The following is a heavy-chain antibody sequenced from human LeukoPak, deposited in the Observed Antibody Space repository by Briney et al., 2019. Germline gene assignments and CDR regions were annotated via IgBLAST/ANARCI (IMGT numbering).Heavy chain of an antibody. J-gene: IGHJ1*01. CDR3: AKAPYSSSLYFQH. CDR2: ISGSGGST. D-gene: IGHD6-6*01. CDR1: GFTFSSYA. V-gene: IGHV3-23*01. Sequence: SGGSLRLSCAASGFTFSSYAMSWARQAPRKGLEWVSAISGSGGSTYYADSVKGRFTISRDNSKNTLYLQMNSLRAEDTAVYYCAKAPYSSSLYFQHWGQGTLVTVSS.